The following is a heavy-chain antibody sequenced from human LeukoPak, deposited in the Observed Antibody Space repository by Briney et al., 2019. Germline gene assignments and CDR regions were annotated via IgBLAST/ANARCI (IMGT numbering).Heavy chain of an antibody. J-gene: IGHJ4*02. CDR1: GVTFSSFW. CDR2: IKQDGRER. V-gene: IGHV3-7*01. Sequence: GGSLRLSCAASGVTFSSFWMSWVRQAPGKGLEGVGNIKQDGRERYYVDSVKGRFTISRDNAKNSLYLQMISLRAEDTAVYYCATRAYCGGDCYSYDHWGQGTLVTVSS. D-gene: IGHD2-21*02. CDR3: ATRAYCGGDCYSYDH.